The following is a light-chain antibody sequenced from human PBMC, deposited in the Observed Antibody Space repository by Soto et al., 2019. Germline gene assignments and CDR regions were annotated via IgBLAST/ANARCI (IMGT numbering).Light chain of an antibody. CDR2: GAS. Sequence: EIVLTQSPGTLSLSPGERATLSCRASQSVSSSYLAWYQQKPGQAPRLLIYGASSRATGIPDRFSGSGSGTDFTLTISRLEPEDFAVYYCQQYGSSPFGQGPRLEIK. J-gene: IGKJ5*01. V-gene: IGKV3-20*01. CDR1: QSVSSSY. CDR3: QQYGSSP.